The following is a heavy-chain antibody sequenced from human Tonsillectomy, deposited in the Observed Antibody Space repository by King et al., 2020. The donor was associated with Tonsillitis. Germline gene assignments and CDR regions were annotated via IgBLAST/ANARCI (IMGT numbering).Heavy chain of an antibody. V-gene: IGHV2-5*02. CDR2: IYWDDDK. D-gene: IGHD3-22*01. J-gene: IGHJ4*02. CDR1: GFSLSTSGVG. CDR3: AHRGYYDSSGYYPYFDY. Sequence: TLKESGPTLVKPTQTLTLTCTFSGFSLSTSGVGVGWIRQPPGKALEWLALIYWDDDKRYSPSLKSRLTITKDTSKNQVVLTMTNMVPVDTATYYCAHRGYYDSSGYYPYFDYWGQGTLVTVSS.